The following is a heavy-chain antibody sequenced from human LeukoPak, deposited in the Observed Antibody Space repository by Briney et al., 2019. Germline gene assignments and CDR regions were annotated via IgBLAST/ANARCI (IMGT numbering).Heavy chain of an antibody. D-gene: IGHD3-22*01. CDR3: ARDPNYYDSSGYDLDY. CDR1: GGTFSSYA. CDR2: IIPIFGTA. Sequence: SVKVSCKASGGTFSSYAISWVRQAPGQGLEWMGGIIPIFGTANYGQKFQGRVTITADESTSTAYMELSSLRSEDTAVYYCARDPNYYDSSGYDLDYWGQGTLVTVSS. V-gene: IGHV1-69*01. J-gene: IGHJ4*02.